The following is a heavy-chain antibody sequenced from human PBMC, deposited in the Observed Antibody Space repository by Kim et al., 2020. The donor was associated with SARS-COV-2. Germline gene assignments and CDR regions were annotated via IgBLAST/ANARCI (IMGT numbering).Heavy chain of an antibody. V-gene: IGHV4-34*01. Sequence: SLKSRVTISVDTSKNQFSLKLSSVTAADTAVYYCARGGITMVRGENWFDPWGQGTLVTVSS. D-gene: IGHD3-10*01. J-gene: IGHJ5*02. CDR3: ARGGITMVRGENWFDP.